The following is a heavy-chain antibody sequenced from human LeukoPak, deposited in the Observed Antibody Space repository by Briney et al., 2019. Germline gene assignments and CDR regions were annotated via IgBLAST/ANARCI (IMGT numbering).Heavy chain of an antibody. D-gene: IGHD2-15*01. V-gene: IGHV4-4*07. CDR2: HSTSGST. J-gene: IGHJ5*02. CDR3: ARDGDWFDP. Sequence: SETLSLTCTVSGGSISSYYWSWIRQPAGKGLEWIGRHSTSGSTNYNPSLRSRVTLSVDTSKNQFSLKLTSVTAADTAMYYCARDGDWFDPWGQGTLVTVSS. CDR1: GGSISSYY.